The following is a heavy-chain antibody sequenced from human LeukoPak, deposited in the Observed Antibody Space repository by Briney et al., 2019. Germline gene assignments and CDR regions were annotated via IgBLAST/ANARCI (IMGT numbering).Heavy chain of an antibody. CDR1: GYTLTELS. Sequence: GASVKVSCKVSGYTLTELSMHWVRQAPGKGLEWMGGFDPEDGETIYAQKFQGRVTITEDTSTDTAYMELSSLRSEDTAVYYCATVSQYYDFWSGYTYWGQGTLVTVSS. CDR3: ATVSQYYDFWSGYTY. J-gene: IGHJ4*02. D-gene: IGHD3-3*01. V-gene: IGHV1-24*01. CDR2: FDPEDGET.